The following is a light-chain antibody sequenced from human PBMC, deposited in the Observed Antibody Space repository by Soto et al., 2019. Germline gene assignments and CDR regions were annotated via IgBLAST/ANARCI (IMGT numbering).Light chain of an antibody. Sequence: EIVMTQSPATRALSPGEMDTLSCRARQSVSTNLAGYKQKPGQAPRLLIERSSTRATGIPARFSGSGSVTEFTLTMSSLESEDFAVYCCQQYTTWPRTFGQGTKVEIK. V-gene: IGKV3-15*01. J-gene: IGKJ1*01. CDR2: RSS. CDR3: QQYTTWPRT. CDR1: QSVSTN.